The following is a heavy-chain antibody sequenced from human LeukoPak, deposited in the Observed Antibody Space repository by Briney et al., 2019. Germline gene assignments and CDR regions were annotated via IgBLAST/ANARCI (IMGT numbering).Heavy chain of an antibody. CDR1: GASVSSGSSH. Sequence: SETLSLTCTVSGASVSSGSSHWGWIRQPPGRGLEWVGYIYYTGNTNYNPSLENRVTISVDTSKNQFSLKLNSVIAADTAVYYCARDRPGSYWYFDLWGRGTLVTVSS. V-gene: IGHV4-61*01. J-gene: IGHJ2*01. D-gene: IGHD3-10*01. CDR3: ARDRPGSYWYFDL. CDR2: IYYTGNT.